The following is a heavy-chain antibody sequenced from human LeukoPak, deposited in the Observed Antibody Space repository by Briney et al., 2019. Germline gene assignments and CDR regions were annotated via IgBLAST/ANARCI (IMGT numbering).Heavy chain of an antibody. V-gene: IGHV1-2*02. CDR1: VYTFTGYY. J-gene: IGHJ4*02. Sequence: ASVKVSCKASVYTFTGYYMHWVRQAPGQGLEWMGWINPNSGGTNYAQKFQGRVTMTGDTSISTAYMELSRLRSDDTAVYYCARDGGVLWFGELSPSDYWGQGTLVTVSS. CDR2: INPNSGGT. CDR3: ARDGGVLWFGELSPSDY. D-gene: IGHD3-10*01.